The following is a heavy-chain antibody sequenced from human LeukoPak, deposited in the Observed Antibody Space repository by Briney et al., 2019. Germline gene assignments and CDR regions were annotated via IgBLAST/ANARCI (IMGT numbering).Heavy chain of an antibody. J-gene: IGHJ4*02. CDR1: GFTFSSYW. Sequence: GGSLRLSCAASGFTFSSYWMSWVRRAPGKGLEWVANIKQDGSEKYYVDSVKGRFTISRDNAKNSLYLQMNSLRAEDTAVYYCARAPTHYDFWSGYRFYFDYWGQGTLVTVSS. V-gene: IGHV3-7*01. CDR2: IKQDGSEK. D-gene: IGHD3-3*01. CDR3: ARAPTHYDFWSGYRFYFDY.